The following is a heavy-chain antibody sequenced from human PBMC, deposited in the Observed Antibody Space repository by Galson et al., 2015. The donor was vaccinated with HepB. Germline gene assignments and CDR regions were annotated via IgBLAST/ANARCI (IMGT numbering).Heavy chain of an antibody. CDR3: ARNPTAFASYWYYMDV. CDR1: GFSFSDHY. CDR2: ISSGGTTI. J-gene: IGHJ6*03. V-gene: IGHV3-11*01. D-gene: IGHD1-14*01. Sequence: SLRLSCAASGFSFSDHYMSWIRQAPGKGLEWLSYISSGGTTIYYTDSVRGRFTISRDNAKKSLYLQMNSLRAEDTAVYYCARNPTAFASYWYYMDVWGKGTTVTVSS.